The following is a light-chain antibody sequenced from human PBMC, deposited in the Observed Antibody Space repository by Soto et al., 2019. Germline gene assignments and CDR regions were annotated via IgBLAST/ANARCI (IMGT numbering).Light chain of an antibody. Sequence: EVVLTQSPATLSLSPGERATISCRASQSVSNYLAWYQQKPGQAPRLLIYDASNRATGIPARFSGSGSGTDFTLTISSLEPEDSAVYYCQQRSDGLTFGGGTKVDIK. V-gene: IGKV3-11*01. CDR3: QQRSDGLT. J-gene: IGKJ4*01. CDR2: DAS. CDR1: QSVSNY.